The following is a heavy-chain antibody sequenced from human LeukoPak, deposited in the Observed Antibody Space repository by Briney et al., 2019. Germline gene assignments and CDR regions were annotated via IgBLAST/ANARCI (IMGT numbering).Heavy chain of an antibody. CDR1: GGSISSSC. CDR2: ICYSRTT. D-gene: IGHD1-14*01. J-gene: IGHJ5*02. CDR3: ATSESGPINH. Sequence: SETLSLNCPVSGGSISSSCWSWIRQPPGKGLEWIGYICYSRTTNYNPSLKSRVTISVDTSKNQFSLKLNSVTAADTAMYYCATSESGPINHWGQGALVTVSS. V-gene: IGHV4-59*01.